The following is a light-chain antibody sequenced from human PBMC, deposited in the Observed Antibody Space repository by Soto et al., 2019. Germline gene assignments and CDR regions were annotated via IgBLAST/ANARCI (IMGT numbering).Light chain of an antibody. J-gene: IGLJ1*01. CDR2: EVV. V-gene: IGLV2-8*01. CDR3: KSYAGSNTYV. Sequence: QSVLTQPPSASGSPGQSVTISCTGTKSDIGVYDFVSWYQQHPGKAPRMIIYEVVQRPSGVPDRFSGSKSGNTASLTVSGPQAADEADYFCKSYAGSNTYVFGSGTKVTVL. CDR1: KSDIGVYDF.